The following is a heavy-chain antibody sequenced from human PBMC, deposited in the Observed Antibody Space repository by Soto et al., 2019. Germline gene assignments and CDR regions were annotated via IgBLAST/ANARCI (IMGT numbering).Heavy chain of an antibody. D-gene: IGHD2-15*01. V-gene: IGHV4-59*01. J-gene: IGHJ6*02. CDR2: IYYSGST. CDR1: GGSISSYY. Sequence: PSETLSLTCTVSGGSISSYYWSRIRQPPGKGLDWIGYIYYSGSTNYNPSLKSRVTISVDTSKNQFSLKLSSVTAADTAVYYCARMDCSGGSCGGYYYYGMDVWGQGTTVTVSS. CDR3: ARMDCSGGSCGGYYYYGMDV.